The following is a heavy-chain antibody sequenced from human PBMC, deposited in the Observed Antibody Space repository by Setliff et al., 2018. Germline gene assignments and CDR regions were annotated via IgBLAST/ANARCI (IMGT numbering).Heavy chain of an antibody. CDR3: ARMSGFQYIDV. CDR1: GGSISTYY. J-gene: IGHJ6*03. V-gene: IGHV4-4*07. D-gene: IGHD3-3*01. CDR2: VFVSGST. Sequence: NPSETLSLTCTVSGGSISTYYWSWIRRPAGKGLEWIGRVFVSGSTNYNPSLKSRVTISLDTSKNQFSLSLTSVTAEDTAVYYCARMSGFQYIDVWDKGTTVTVSS.